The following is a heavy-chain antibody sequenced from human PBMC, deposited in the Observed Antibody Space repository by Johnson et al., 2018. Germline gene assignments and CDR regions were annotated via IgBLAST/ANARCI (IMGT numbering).Heavy chain of an antibody. CDR1: GFTFGDYA. J-gene: IGHJ6*03. CDR2: IRSKAYGGTT. Sequence: VQLVQSGGGLVQPGRSLRLSCTASGFTFGDYAMSWFRQAPGKGLEWVGFIRSKAYGGTTEYAASVKGRFTISRDDSKSIAYLQMNSLKTEDPAVYYCANNAGVVAATRNYYYYYMDVWGKGTTVTVSS. D-gene: IGHD2-15*01. V-gene: IGHV3-49*03. CDR3: ANNAGVVAATRNYYYYYMDV.